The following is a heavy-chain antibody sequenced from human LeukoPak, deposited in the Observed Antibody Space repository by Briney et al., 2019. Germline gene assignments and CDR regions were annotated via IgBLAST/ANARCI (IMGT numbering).Heavy chain of an antibody. CDR1: GFTFSDYW. CDR2: IKQDGIEK. CDR3: ARDVGGSLDY. J-gene: IGHJ4*02. V-gene: IGHV3-7*01. Sequence: GGSLRLSCVASGFTFSDYWMAWVRQAPGKGPEWAANIKQDGIEKHYVDSVKGRFTISRDNAGNSLYLQMNSLRAEDTAVYYCARDVGGSLDYWGQGTLVTVSS. D-gene: IGHD2-15*01.